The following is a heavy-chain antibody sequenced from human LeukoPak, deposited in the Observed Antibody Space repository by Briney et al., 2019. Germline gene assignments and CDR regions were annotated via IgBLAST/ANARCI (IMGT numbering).Heavy chain of an antibody. CDR1: EFSVSSNY. Sequence: GGSLRLSCAASEFSVSSNYMTWVRQAPGKGLEWVSVIYSGGSTYYADSVKGRFTISRDNSKNTLYRQMNSLRAEDTAVYYCASGGNSVFDYWGQGTLVTVSS. D-gene: IGHD4-23*01. V-gene: IGHV3-53*01. CDR2: IYSGGST. J-gene: IGHJ4*02. CDR3: ASGGNSVFDY.